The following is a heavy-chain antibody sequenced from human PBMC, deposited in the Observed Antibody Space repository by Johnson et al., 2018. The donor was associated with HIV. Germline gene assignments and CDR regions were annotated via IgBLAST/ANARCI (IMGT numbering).Heavy chain of an antibody. CDR3: AKEFVWTRRWAVGAFDI. D-gene: IGHD1-1*01. V-gene: IGHV3-30-3*01. Sequence: QVHLVESGGGVVQPGRSLRLSCAASGFSFSNYAMHWVRQAPGKGLEWVAVISYDGSNKYYPNSLKGRFTISRDNSKNTLYLQMNSLRTEEPAVYYCAKEFVWTRRWAVGAFDIWGQGTMVTVSP. CDR2: ISYDGSNK. CDR1: GFSFSNYA. J-gene: IGHJ3*02.